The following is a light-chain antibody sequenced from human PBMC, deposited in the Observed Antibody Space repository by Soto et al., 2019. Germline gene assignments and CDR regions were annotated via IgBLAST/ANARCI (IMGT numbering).Light chain of an antibody. CDR2: DAI. V-gene: IGKV1-33*01. J-gene: IGKJ4*01. CDR3: QQSDSLPPT. CDR1: QDINNF. Sequence: DIQMTQSPSSLSASVGHRVTITCQASQDINNFLHWYEQRPGKAPKLLIYDAIKLDTGVPSRFSGNGSGTHFTFTISSLQPEDIATYFCQQSDSLPPTFGGGTKVEI.